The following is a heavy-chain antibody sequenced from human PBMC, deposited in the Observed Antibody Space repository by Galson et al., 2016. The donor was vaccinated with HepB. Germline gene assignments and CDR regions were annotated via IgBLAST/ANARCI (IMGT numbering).Heavy chain of an antibody. Sequence: SVKVSCKASGYSFTTLYIHWVRQAPGQGLEWIGRIMPKDGTTIYAQKFQGRVTVTGDTSTSTVYMDLSSLISEDTALYYCARAGHHWDFDYWGQGSLVTVAS. CDR1: GYSFTTLY. V-gene: IGHV1-46*01. J-gene: IGHJ4*02. D-gene: IGHD7-27*01. CDR3: ARAGHHWDFDY. CDR2: IMPKDGTT.